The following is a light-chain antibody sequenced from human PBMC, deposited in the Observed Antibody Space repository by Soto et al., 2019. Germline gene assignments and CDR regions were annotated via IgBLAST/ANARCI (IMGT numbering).Light chain of an antibody. J-gene: IGKJ1*01. Sequence: DIQMTQSPSTLSGYVGDRVTITCRASQSISSWLAWYQQKPGKAPKLLIYKASTLKSGVPSRFSGSGSGTDFTLTISSLQPEDFATYYCQQSYSTPRTFGQGTKVDI. CDR2: KAS. CDR1: QSISSW. V-gene: IGKV1-5*03. CDR3: QQSYSTPRT.